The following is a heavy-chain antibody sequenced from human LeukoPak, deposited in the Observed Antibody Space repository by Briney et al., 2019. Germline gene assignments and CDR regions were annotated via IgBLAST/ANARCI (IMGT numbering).Heavy chain of an antibody. V-gene: IGHV4-59*01. CDR2: IYYSGGT. CDR1: GGSISNYY. CDR3: ARARGSSSLPYNWFDP. D-gene: IGHD6-6*01. J-gene: IGHJ5*02. Sequence: SETLSLTCTVSGGSISNYYWSWIRQPPGKGLEWIGYIYYSGGTNYNPSLKSRVTMSVDTSKYQFSLKLSSVTAADTAVYYCARARGSSSLPYNWFDPWGQGTLVTVSS.